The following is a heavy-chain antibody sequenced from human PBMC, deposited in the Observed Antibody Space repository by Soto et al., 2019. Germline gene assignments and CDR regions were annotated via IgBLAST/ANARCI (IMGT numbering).Heavy chain of an antibody. CDR2: ISGLGGSI. J-gene: IGHJ4*02. V-gene: IGHV3-23*01. D-gene: IGHD1-26*01. CDR3: SKSNGDTWERYFFDF. CDR1: GFTFSSFS. Sequence: EVQLLESGGGLVQPGGSLRLSCAASGFTFSSFSLSWVRQAPGKGLEWVSGISGLGGSIYYADSVKGRFTISRDNSKNTLYLQMNSLRAEDTAVYYGSKSNGDTWERYFFDFWGQGTLVTVSS.